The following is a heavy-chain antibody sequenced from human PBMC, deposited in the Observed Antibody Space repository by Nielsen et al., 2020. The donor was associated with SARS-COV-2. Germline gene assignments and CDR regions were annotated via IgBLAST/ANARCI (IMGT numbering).Heavy chain of an antibody. V-gene: IGHV3-30-3*01. CDR1: GFIFSNYR. CDR3: ARGAGRYWEATYFDY. CDR2: ISYDGSND. J-gene: IGHJ4*02. Sequence: GGSLRLSCAASGFIFSNYRMHWVRQAPGKGLDWVAVISYDGSNDFYADSVKGRFTISRDNSKNTLYLQMNSLRAEDTAIYYCARGAGRYWEATYFDYWGQGTLVTVSS. D-gene: IGHD3-10*01.